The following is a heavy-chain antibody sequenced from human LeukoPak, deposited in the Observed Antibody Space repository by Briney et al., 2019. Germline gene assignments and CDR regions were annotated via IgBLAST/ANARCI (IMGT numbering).Heavy chain of an antibody. CDR2: IYPGDSDT. V-gene: IGHV5-51*01. CDR3: ARLGELNWFDP. Sequence: GESLKISCQGSGYSFANYWIGWVRQMPGKGLEWMGIIYPGDSDTRYSPSFQGQVTISADKSISTAYLQWSSLKASDTAMYYCARLGELNWFDPWGQGTLVTVSS. CDR1: GYSFANYW. D-gene: IGHD1-7*01. J-gene: IGHJ5*02.